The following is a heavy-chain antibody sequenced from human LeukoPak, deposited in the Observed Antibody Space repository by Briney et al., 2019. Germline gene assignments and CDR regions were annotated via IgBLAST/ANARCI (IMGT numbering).Heavy chain of an antibody. CDR3: ARDDRAKRIITMVRGAFYYMDV. CDR2: IHYSGST. V-gene: IGHV4-39*07. D-gene: IGHD3-10*01. Sequence: SETLSLTCTVSGGSISTSYYWGWIRQPPGKGLEWIGSIHYSGSTYYNPSLKSRVTISVDTSKNQFSLKLSSVTAADTAVYYCARDDRAKRIITMVRGAFYYMDVWGKGTTVTVSS. CDR1: GGSISTSYY. J-gene: IGHJ6*03.